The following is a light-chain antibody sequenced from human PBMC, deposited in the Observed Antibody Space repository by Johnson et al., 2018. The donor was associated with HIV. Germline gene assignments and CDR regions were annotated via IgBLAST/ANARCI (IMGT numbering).Light chain of an antibody. CDR3: ATWDSSLSGGV. Sequence: QSALTQPPSVSAAPGQKVTISCSGTSSNIGNNYVSWYQHLPGTAPKVLIYDNDKRPSGIPDRFSASKSGPSATLGITGLQTGDEADYYCATWDSSLSGGVFGTGTKVTVL. J-gene: IGLJ1*01. CDR1: SSNIGNNY. V-gene: IGLV1-51*01. CDR2: DND.